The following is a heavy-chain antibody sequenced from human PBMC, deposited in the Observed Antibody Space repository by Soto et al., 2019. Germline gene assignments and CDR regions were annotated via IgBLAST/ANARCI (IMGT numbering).Heavy chain of an antibody. CDR3: AKAGGIAVPGSHLDY. CDR2: ISGSGRST. V-gene: IGHV3-23*01. D-gene: IGHD6-19*01. J-gene: IGHJ4*02. CDR1: GFTFSSYA. Sequence: GGSLRLSCAASGFTFSSYAMNWVRQAPGKGLEWVSAISGSGRSTDYADSVEGRFTISRDNSKNTLYLQMSSLRAEDTAVYYCAKAGGIAVPGSHLDYWGQGTLITVSS.